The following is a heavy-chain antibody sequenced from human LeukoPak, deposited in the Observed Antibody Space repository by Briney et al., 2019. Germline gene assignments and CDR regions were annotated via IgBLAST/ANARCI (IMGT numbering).Heavy chain of an antibody. D-gene: IGHD3-3*01. Sequence: ASVKVSCKASGYTFTGYYMHWVRQAPGQGLEWMGWINPNSGGTNYAQKFQGRVTMTRDTSISTAYMELSRLRSDDTAVYYCARTAPRTFWSGYYTSFYFDYWGQGTLVTVSS. V-gene: IGHV1-2*02. J-gene: IGHJ4*02. CDR1: GYTFTGYY. CDR2: INPNSGGT. CDR3: ARTAPRTFWSGYYTSFYFDY.